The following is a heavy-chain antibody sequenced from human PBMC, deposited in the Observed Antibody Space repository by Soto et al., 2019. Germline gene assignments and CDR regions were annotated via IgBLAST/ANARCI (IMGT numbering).Heavy chain of an antibody. Sequence: EVQLVESGGGLVQPGRSLRLSCAASGFTFDDYAMHWVRQAPGKGLEWVSGISWNSGSIGYADSVKGRFTISRDNAKNSLYLQMNSLRAEDTAVYYCARAGEQGYSYDVHFDYWGQGTLVTVSS. V-gene: IGHV3-9*01. CDR2: ISWNSGSI. CDR1: GFTFDDYA. D-gene: IGHD5-18*01. CDR3: ARAGEQGYSYDVHFDY. J-gene: IGHJ4*02.